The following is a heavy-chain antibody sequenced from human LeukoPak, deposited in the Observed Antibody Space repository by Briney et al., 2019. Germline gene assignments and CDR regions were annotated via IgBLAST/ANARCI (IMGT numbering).Heavy chain of an antibody. Sequence: ASVKVSCKASGYTFTSYDINWVRQATGQGLEWMGWVNPNSGNSGYAQKFQGRVSMTRDNSKSTAYMELSSLRFEDAAVYYCARGTASYYDTGTYLYYFDYWGQGTLVTVPS. D-gene: IGHD3-22*01. CDR2: VNPNSGNS. J-gene: IGHJ4*02. CDR3: ARGTASYYDTGTYLYYFDY. V-gene: IGHV1-8*01. CDR1: GYTFTSYD.